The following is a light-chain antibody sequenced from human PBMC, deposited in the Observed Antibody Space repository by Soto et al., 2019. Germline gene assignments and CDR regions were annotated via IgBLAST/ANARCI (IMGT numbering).Light chain of an antibody. CDR1: QSIATY. J-gene: IGKJ2*01. CDR3: QQSYSTPYT. V-gene: IGKV1-39*01. CDR2: RAS. Sequence: DVQMTQSPSSLYASVGDRVTITCRASQSIATYLNWYQQKPGKAPKFLIYRASNLQSGVPSRISGSGSGTDFTLTISSLQPEDFATYYCQQSYSTPYTFGQGTKLEIK.